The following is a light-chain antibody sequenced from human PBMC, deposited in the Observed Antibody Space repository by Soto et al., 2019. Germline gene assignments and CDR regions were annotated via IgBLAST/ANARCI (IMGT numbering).Light chain of an antibody. CDR3: HQYNMWPPLI. V-gene: IGKV3-15*01. Sequence: ELVLTQSPGTLSLSPGDSAALSCKASQSVRSNLAWYQQKPGQAPRLLIYGASTRATGIPARFSGSGSGTEFTLTISSLQSEDFAVYYCHQYNMWPPLIFGGGTKVEIK. CDR1: QSVRSN. J-gene: IGKJ4*01. CDR2: GAS.